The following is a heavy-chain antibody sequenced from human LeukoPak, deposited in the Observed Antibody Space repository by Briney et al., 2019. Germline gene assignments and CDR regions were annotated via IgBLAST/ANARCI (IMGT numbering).Heavy chain of an antibody. CDR3: ANGDPGPADHPMNDYYYSLDV. CDR2: ISYDGNSK. CDR1: GFTFSNAW. J-gene: IGHJ6*02. V-gene: IGHV3-30*18. D-gene: IGHD2-2*01. Sequence: GGSVRLSCSASGFTFSNAWMSWVRQAPGKGLEWVAVISYDGNSKYYSGSAKGRFTISRDNSKNTLYLQMNSLRPEDTAVYYCANGDPGPADHPMNDYYYSLDVWGQGTTVIVSS.